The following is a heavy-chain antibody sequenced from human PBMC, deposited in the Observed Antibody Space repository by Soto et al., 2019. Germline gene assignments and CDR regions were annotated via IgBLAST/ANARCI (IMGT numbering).Heavy chain of an antibody. V-gene: IGHV4-34*01. CDR1: GGSFSGYY. CDR2: INHSGIT. J-gene: IGHJ5*02. D-gene: IGHD6-6*01. CDR3: ARGIGTYSSSSWFDP. Sequence: SETLSLTCAVYGGSFSGYYCSWIRQPPWKGLEWIGEINHSGITNYNPSLKSRVTISVDTSKNQFSLKLSSVTAADTAVYYCARGIGTYSSSSWFDPWGQGTLVTVCS.